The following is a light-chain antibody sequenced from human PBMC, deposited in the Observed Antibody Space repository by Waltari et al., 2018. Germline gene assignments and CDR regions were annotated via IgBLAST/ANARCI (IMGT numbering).Light chain of an antibody. J-gene: IGLJ3*02. CDR2: DDN. Sequence: QSALTQPASVSGSPGQSITIPCTGTSSDVGNYNLGSGYQQYPGKAPTVMIYDDNRRPSGVSDRFSGSKSGNTASLTISGVQAEDGADYYCGSYAGSYTWVFGGGTKLTVL. CDR3: GSYAGSYTWV. CDR1: SSDVGNYNL. V-gene: IGLV2-23*01.